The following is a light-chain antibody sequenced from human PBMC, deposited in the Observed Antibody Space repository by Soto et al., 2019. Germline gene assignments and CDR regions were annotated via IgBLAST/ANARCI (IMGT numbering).Light chain of an antibody. CDR3: QFFDSLSGSVV. V-gene: IGLV1-40*01. Sequence: QSVLTQTPSVSGAPGQTVTISCTGTTSNVHWYQQLPGTAPKLLIFDNTNRPSGVPDRFSGSKSDTSASLAITGLQAEDEADYYCQFFDSLSGSVVFGAGTKLTVL. CDR2: DNT. CDR1: TSN. J-gene: IGLJ3*02.